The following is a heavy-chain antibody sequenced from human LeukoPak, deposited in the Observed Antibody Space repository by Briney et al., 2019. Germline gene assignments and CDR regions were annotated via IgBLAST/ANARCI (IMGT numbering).Heavy chain of an antibody. V-gene: IGHV6-1*01. J-gene: IGHJ6*02. CDR3: TRGEGQNYYYGMDV. CDR1: GDSVSSNTAV. CDR2: TFHRSKWYN. Sequence: SQTLSLTCAISGDSVSSNTAVWNWIRQSPSRGLEWLGRTFHRSKWYNDYAVSVKSRITINSDTSKNHFSLQLNSVTPEDTAVYYCTRGEGQNYYYGMDVWGQGTTVTVSS.